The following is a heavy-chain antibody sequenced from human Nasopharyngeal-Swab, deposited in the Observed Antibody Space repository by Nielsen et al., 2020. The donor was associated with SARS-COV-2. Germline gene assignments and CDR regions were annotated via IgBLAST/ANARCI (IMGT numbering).Heavy chain of an antibody. CDR3: ARDQWFSYYDRYAVGYYYYGMDV. J-gene: IGHJ6*02. CDR2: ISTSGRTT. Sequence: GESLKISCAASGFTFSDYYMAWVRQAPGKGLEWLSYISTSGRTTDSADSVKGRFTISRDNANNLLFLQMNSLRAEDTAVYYCARDQWFSYYDRYAVGYYYYGMDVWGQGTTVTVSS. D-gene: IGHD3-22*01. CDR1: GFTFSDYY. V-gene: IGHV3-11*04.